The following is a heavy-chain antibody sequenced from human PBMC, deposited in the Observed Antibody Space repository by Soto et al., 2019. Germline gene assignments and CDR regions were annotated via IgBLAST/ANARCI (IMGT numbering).Heavy chain of an antibody. D-gene: IGHD2-21*02. J-gene: IGHJ4*02. V-gene: IGHV1-46*01. CDR1: GYTFTSYY. CDR3: ARDQKLAYCGGDCYSPDY. CDR2: INPSGGST. Sequence: ASVKVSCKASGYTFTSYYMHWVRQAPGQGLEWMGTINPSGGSTSYAQKFQGRVTMTRDTSTSTVYMELSSLRSEDTAVYYCARDQKLAYCGGDCYSPDYWGQGTLVTVSS.